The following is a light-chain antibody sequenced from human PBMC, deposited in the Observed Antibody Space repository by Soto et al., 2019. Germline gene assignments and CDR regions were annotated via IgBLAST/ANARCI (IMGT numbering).Light chain of an antibody. Sequence: DIQMTQSPSSLSASVGDRVTITCRASQSISTYLNWYQHKPGEAPKLLIFAVSNFPSGAPSRFSGSGSGTDFSLTISSLQPEDVATYYCQQSYGVPFTFGPGTEVDVK. J-gene: IGKJ3*01. CDR2: AVS. V-gene: IGKV1-39*01. CDR3: QQSYGVPFT. CDR1: QSISTY.